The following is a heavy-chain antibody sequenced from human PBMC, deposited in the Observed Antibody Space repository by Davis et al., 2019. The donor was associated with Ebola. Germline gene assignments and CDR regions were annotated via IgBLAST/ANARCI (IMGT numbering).Heavy chain of an antibody. CDR3: ARDSYGSGSYYHDY. CDR1: GFTFSSYA. CDR2: ISYDGSNK. J-gene: IGHJ4*02. D-gene: IGHD3-10*01. V-gene: IGHV3-30-3*01. Sequence: GESLKISCAASGFTFSSYAMHWVRQAPGKGLEWVAVISYDGSNKYYADSVKGRFTISRDNSKNTLYLQMNSLRAEDTAVYYCARDSYGSGSYYHDYWGQGTLVTVSS.